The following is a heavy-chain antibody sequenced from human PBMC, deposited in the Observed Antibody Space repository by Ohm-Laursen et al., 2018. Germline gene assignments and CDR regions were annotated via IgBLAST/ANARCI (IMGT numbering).Heavy chain of an antibody. D-gene: IGHD7-27*01. J-gene: IGHJ4*02. CDR2: INPSGGST. Sequence: ASVKVSCKASGYTFTTHYIHWVRQAPGQGLEWMGIINPSGGSTKYAQKFQGRVTMTRDTSTSTVYMELSSLRSEDTAVYYCARDLGLVGTNWGYHFNYWGQGTLVTVSS. CDR3: ARDLGLVGTNWGYHFNY. V-gene: IGHV1-46*01. CDR1: GYTFTTHY.